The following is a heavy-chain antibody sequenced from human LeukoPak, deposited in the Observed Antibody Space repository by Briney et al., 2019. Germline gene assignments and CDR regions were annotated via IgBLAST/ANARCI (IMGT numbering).Heavy chain of an antibody. CDR2: INHSGST. J-gene: IGHJ6*02. Sequence: PSETLSLTCAVYGGSFSGYYWSWIRQPPGKGLEWIGEINHSGSTYYNPSLKSRVTISVDTSKNQFSLKLSSVTAADTAVYYCALGSTHYYYYGMDVWGQGTTVTVSS. V-gene: IGHV4-34*01. D-gene: IGHD3-10*01. CDR3: ALGSTHYYYYGMDV. CDR1: GGSFSGYY.